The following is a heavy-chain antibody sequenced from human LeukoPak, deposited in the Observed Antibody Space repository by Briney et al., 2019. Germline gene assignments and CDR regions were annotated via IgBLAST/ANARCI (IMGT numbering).Heavy chain of an antibody. CDR2: IYYSWST. J-gene: IGHJ4*02. D-gene: IGHD2-15*01. CDR1: GGSISSYY. CDR3: ARAKMVAAIDY. Sequence: PSETLSLTCTVSGGSISSYYWSWIRQPPGKGLEWIGYIYYSWSTNYNPSLKSRVTISVGTSKNQFSLKLSSVTAADTAVYYCARAKMVAAIDYWGQGTLATVSS. V-gene: IGHV4-59*01.